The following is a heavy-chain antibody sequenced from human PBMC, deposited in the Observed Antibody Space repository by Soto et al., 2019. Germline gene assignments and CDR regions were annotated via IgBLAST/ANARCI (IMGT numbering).Heavy chain of an antibody. J-gene: IGHJ4*02. Sequence: QVQLVQSGAEVKKPGSSVKVSCKASGGTFSSYTISWVRQAPGQGLEWMGRIIPILGIANYAQKFQGRVTITGDKSMCTAYMELRSLRSEDTAVYYCPSRYWSGGSCLDYGGQGTLVTVSS. CDR1: GGTFSSYT. D-gene: IGHD2-15*01. V-gene: IGHV1-69*02. CDR2: IIPILGIA. CDR3: PSRYWSGGSCLDY.